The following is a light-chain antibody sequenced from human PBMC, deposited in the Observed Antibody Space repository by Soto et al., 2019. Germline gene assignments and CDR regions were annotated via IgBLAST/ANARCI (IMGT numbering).Light chain of an antibody. V-gene: IGKV4-1*01. CDR1: QSVLYSSNNKNY. J-gene: IGKJ4*01. Sequence: DIVMTQSPDSLAVSLGERATINCKSSQSVLYSSNNKNYLAWYQQKPGQPPKLLIYWASTRESGVPHRFSGSGSGTDFTLTISSLQAEDVAVYYCQQYYSTSLTFGGGTKVEIK. CDR3: QQYYSTSLT. CDR2: WAS.